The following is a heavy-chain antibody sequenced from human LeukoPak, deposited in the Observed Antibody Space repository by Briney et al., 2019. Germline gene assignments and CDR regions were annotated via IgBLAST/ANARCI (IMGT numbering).Heavy chain of an antibody. V-gene: IGHV3-23*01. CDR2: ISGSGGST. D-gene: IGHD5-12*01. CDR1: GFTFSSYA. CDR3: AKDQRGGYGVFSPFVY. Sequence: GGSLRLSCAASGFTFSSYAMSWVRQAPGKGLEWVSGISGSGGSTYYADSVKGRFTISRDNSKNTLYLQMNSLRAEDTAVYYCAKDQRGGYGVFSPFVYWGQGTLVTVSS. J-gene: IGHJ4*02.